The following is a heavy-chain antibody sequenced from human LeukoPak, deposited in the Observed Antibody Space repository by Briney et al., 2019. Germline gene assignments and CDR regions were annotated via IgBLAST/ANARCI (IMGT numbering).Heavy chain of an antibody. CDR1: GFTFTGYY. V-gene: IGHV1-2*02. CDR2: INPNSGGT. J-gene: IGHJ5*02. D-gene: IGHD3-3*01. CDR3: ARGPVYYDFWSGYSNYNWSDP. Sequence: GASVKVSCKASGFTFTGYYMHWVRQAPGQGLEWMGWINPNSGGTNYAQKFQGRVTMTRDTSITTAYMELTSLRSDDTAVYYCARGPVYYDFWSGYSNYNWSDPWGQGTLVTVSS.